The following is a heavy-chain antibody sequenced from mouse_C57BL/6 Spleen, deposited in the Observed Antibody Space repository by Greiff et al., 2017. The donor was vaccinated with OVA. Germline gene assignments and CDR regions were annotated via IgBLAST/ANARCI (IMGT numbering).Heavy chain of an antibody. D-gene: IGHD4-1*01. J-gene: IGHJ1*03. CDR3: ARRSLTGGGYFDV. Sequence: QVQLQQPGAELVKPGASVKLSCKASGYTFTSYWMQWVKQRPGQGLEWIGEIDPSDSYTNYNQKFKGKATLTVDTSSSTAYMQLSSLTSEDSAVYYCARRSLTGGGYFDVWGTGTTVTVSS. CDR1: GYTFTSYW. V-gene: IGHV1-50*01. CDR2: IDPSDSYT.